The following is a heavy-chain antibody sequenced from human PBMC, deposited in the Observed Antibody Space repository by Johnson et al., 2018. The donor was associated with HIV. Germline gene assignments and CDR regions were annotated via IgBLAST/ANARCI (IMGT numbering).Heavy chain of an antibody. J-gene: IGHJ3*01. CDR2: ISYDGSNK. CDR3: AKGMGLSIGELSDALHF. D-gene: IGHD3-10*01. V-gene: IGHV3-30-3*01. CDR1: GFTFSSYA. Sequence: QVQLVESGGGLVQPGGSLRLSCAASGFTFSSYAMPWVRQAPGKGLEWVAVISYDGSNKYYADSVTGRLPISRDNSKNTLNLQMNSLRPEDTAVYYCAKGMGLSIGELSDALHFWGLGTVVTVSS.